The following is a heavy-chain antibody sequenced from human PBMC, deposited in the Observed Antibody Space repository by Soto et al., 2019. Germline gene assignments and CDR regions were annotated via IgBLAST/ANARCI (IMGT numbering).Heavy chain of an antibody. V-gene: IGHV3-66*01. CDR3: ARGVVAFGSSWLHY. CDR1: GFTVSSNY. D-gene: IGHD6-13*01. Sequence: EVQLVESGGGLVQPGGSLRLSCAASGFTVSSNYMSWVRQPPGKGLEWVSVIYSGGSTYYADSVKGRFTISRDNSKNTLYLQMNSLRAEDTAVYYCARGVVAFGSSWLHYWGQGTLVTVSS. CDR2: IYSGGST. J-gene: IGHJ4*02.